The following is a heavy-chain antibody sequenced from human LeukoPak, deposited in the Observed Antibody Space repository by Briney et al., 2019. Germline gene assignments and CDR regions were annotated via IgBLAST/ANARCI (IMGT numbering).Heavy chain of an antibody. CDR2: IGTAGDT. J-gene: IGHJ3*02. V-gene: IGHV3-13*01. Sequence: PGGSLRLSCAASGFTFSSYDMHWVRQATGKGLEWVSAIGTAGDTYYPGSVKGRFTISRENAKNPLCLQMNSLRAGDTAVYYCARDYRGGFDIWGQGTMVTVSS. CDR1: GFTFSSYD. D-gene: IGHD3-10*01. CDR3: ARDYRGGFDI.